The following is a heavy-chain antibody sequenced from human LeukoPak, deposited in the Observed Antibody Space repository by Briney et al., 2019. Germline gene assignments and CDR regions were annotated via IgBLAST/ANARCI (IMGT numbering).Heavy chain of an antibody. CDR2: ISYRGST. J-gene: IGHJ4*02. CDR1: GGSISSSDSH. CDR3: VRVRTGTSCYDY. Sequence: SEALSLTCTVSGGSISSSDSHWSWIRQSPGKGLEWIGYISYRGSTSYNPSLRSRLTISIDTSQNQFSLKLTSVTAADTAVYYCVRVRTGTSCYDYWGQGTLVTVSP. D-gene: IGHD2-2*01. V-gene: IGHV4-30-4*01.